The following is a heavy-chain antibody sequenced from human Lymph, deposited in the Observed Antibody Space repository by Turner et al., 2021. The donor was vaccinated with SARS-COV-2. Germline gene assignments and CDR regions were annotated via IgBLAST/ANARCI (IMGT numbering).Heavy chain of an antibody. D-gene: IGHD2-2*01. J-gene: IGHJ5*02. Sequence: QVQLVQSGAEVKKPGSSVKVSCKASGGTFSSYAITWVRQAPGQGLEWMGCIIPILAIANYAQKFQGRVTITAEKSTSTAYMELSSLRSEDTAVYYCARDSPYCSSTSCYDPWGQGTLVTVSS. CDR3: ARDSPYCSSTSCYDP. CDR1: GGTFSSYA. V-gene: IGHV1-69*10. CDR2: IIPILAIA.